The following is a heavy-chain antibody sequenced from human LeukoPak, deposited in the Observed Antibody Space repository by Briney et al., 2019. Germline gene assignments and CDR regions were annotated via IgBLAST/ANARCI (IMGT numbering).Heavy chain of an antibody. Sequence: GGSLRLSCAASGFTFSSYGMSWVRQAPGKGLEWVSAISGSGGSTYYADSAKGRFTISRDNSKNTLYLQMNSLRAEDTAVYYCAKSRWQQLVRDYFDYWGQGTLVTVSS. CDR1: GFTFSSYG. J-gene: IGHJ4*02. CDR3: AKSRWQQLVRDYFDY. V-gene: IGHV3-23*01. CDR2: ISGSGGST. D-gene: IGHD6-13*01.